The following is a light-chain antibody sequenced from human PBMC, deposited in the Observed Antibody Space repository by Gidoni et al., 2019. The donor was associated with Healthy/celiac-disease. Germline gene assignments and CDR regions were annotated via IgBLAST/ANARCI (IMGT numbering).Light chain of an antibody. CDR2: SNN. V-gene: IGLV1-44*01. CDR3: AAWDDSLNGSVV. J-gene: IGLJ2*01. Sequence: QSVLTQQPPASGTPGQRVTISCSGSSSNIGSNTVNWYQQLPGTAPKLLIYSNNQRPSGVPDRFSGSKSGTSASLAISGLQSEDEADYYCAAWDDSLNGSVVFGGGTKLTVL. CDR1: SSNIGSNT.